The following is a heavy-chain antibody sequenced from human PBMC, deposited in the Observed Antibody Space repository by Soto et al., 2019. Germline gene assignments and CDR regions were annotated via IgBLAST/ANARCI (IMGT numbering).Heavy chain of an antibody. D-gene: IGHD6-19*01. V-gene: IGHV1-18*04. J-gene: IGHJ3*02. CDR3: ASSGWYRAIGAFDI. Sequence: ASVKVSCKASGYTVTSYGISWVRQAPGQGLEWIGWISAYNGNTDYAQKLQGRVTMTTDTSTSTDYMEPRSRRSDDTAVYYCASSGWYRAIGAFDIWGQGTMVTVSS. CDR1: GYTVTSYG. CDR2: ISAYNGNT.